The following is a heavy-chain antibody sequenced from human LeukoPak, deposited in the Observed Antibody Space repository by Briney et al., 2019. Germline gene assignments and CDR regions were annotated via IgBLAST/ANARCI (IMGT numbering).Heavy chain of an antibody. Sequence: PSQTLSLTCTVSGGSISSGGYYWSWIRQPPGKGLEWIGYIYHSGSTYYNPSLKSRVTISVDRSKNQFSLKLSSVTAADTAVYYCARRLAAVGFDYWGQGTLVTVSS. J-gene: IGHJ4*02. CDR3: ARRLAAVGFDY. D-gene: IGHD6-13*01. V-gene: IGHV4-30-2*01. CDR1: GGSISSGGYY. CDR2: IYHSGST.